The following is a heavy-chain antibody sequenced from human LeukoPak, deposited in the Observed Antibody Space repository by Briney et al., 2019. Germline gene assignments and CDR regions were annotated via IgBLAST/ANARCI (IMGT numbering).Heavy chain of an antibody. CDR3: AREMDSSSYFDY. V-gene: IGHV1-46*01. CDR1: GYTFTSYY. J-gene: IGHJ4*02. D-gene: IGHD6-6*01. CDR2: INPSGGST. Sequence: GESLKISCKASGYTFTSYYMHWVRQAPGQGLEWMGIINPSGGSTSYAQKFQGRVTMTRDMSTSTVYMELSSLRSEDTAVYYCAREMDSSSYFDYWGQGTLVTVSS.